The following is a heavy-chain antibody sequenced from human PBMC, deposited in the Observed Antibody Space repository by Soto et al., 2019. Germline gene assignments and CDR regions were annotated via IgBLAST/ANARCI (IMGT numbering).Heavy chain of an antibody. J-gene: IGHJ6*03. Sequence: GGSLRLSCAASGFTFSSYGMHWVRQAPGKGLEWVAVISYDGSNKYYADSVKGRFTISRDNSKNTLYLQMNSLRAEDTAVYYCARGGFTSSSWYYYYYYYMDVWGKGTMVTVSS. CDR2: ISYDGSNK. D-gene: IGHD6-13*01. CDR3: ARGGFTSSSWYYYYYYYMDV. V-gene: IGHV3-30*03. CDR1: GFTFSSYG.